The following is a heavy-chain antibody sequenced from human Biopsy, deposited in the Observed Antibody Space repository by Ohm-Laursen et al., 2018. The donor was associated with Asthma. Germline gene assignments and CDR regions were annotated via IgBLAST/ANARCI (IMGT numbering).Heavy chain of an antibody. CDR1: GYTFNSAG. CDR2: IGVYNGNT. J-gene: IGHJ6*02. CDR3: ARAVDYSHYYGIDV. Sequence: ASVKVSCKTSGYTFNSAGITWVRQAPGQGLEWMGWIGVYNGNTKVAQKLQDRVTMITDISTSTAYMELRSLRSDDTAVYFCARAVDYSHYYGIDVWGQGTTVTVS. V-gene: IGHV1-18*01. D-gene: IGHD3-10*01.